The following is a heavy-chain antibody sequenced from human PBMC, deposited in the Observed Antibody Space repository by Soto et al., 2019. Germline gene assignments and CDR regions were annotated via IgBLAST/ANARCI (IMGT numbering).Heavy chain of an antibody. CDR1: GGSISSGGYS. CDR2: IYHSGST. V-gene: IGHV4-30-2*01. Sequence: SETLSLTCAVSGGSISSGGYSWSWIRQPPGKGLEWIGCIYHSGSTYYNPSLKSRVTISVDRSKNQFSLKLSSVTAADTAVYYCARGPGRPKTIPAAIFGGFDYYYGMDVWGQGTTVTVSS. D-gene: IGHD2-2*01. J-gene: IGHJ6*02. CDR3: ARGPGRPKTIPAAIFGGFDYYYGMDV.